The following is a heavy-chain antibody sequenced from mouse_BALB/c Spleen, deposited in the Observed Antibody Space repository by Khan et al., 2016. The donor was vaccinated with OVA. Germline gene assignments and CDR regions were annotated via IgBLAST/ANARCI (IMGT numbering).Heavy chain of an antibody. CDR3: TCSGYGSFAY. V-gene: IGHV1S81*02. CDR1: GYTFTSYY. J-gene: IGHJ3*01. CDR2: INPNNGGT. D-gene: IGHD2-2*01. Sequence: QVQLKQSGAELVKPGASVKLSCKASGYTFTSYYMYWVKQRPGQDLEWIGEINPNNGGTNFNEKFKSKATLTVDTSSSTAYMQLSSLTSEDSAVYYSTCSGYGSFAYWGQGTLVTVSA.